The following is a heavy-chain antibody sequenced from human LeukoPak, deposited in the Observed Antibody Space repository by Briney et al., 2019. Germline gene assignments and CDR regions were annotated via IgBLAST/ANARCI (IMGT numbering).Heavy chain of an antibody. CDR1: SFNFRNFA. V-gene: IGHV3-23*01. CDR3: ARKKWELTSNDAFDI. Sequence: GGSLRLSCAASSFNFRNFAMSWVGLAPGKGLAWVSGVSDSGHRTDYADSVEGRFTISRVNSKNTLYLQMDSLRAEDTALYYCARKKWELTSNDAFDIWGQGTMVTVSS. J-gene: IGHJ3*02. CDR2: VSDSGHRT. D-gene: IGHD1-26*01.